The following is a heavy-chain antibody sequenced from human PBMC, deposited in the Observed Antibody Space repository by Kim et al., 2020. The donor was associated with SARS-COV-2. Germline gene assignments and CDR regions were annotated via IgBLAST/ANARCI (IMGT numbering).Heavy chain of an antibody. CDR3: ARDLGYCSGGSCYVLYYFDH. CDR2: INSAGSST. CDR1: GFTFSSYW. V-gene: IGHV3-74*01. J-gene: IGHJ4*02. D-gene: IGHD2-15*01. Sequence: GGSLRLSCAASGFTFSSYWMHWVRQAPGKGLVWVSRINSAGSSTSYAYSVKGRFTISRDNAKNTLYLQMNSLRAEGTAVYYCARDLGYCSGGSCYVLYYFDHGGQGTLVTVSS.